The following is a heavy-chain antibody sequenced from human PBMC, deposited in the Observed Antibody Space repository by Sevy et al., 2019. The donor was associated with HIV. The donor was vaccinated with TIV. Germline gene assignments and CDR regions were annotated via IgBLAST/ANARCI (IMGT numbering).Heavy chain of an antibody. CDR2: FYRSNKT. CDR1: GFPVSSSY. J-gene: IGHJ6*02. V-gene: IGHV3-53*01. CDR3: ARDKNGHYYGLDV. D-gene: IGHD2-8*01. Sequence: GGSLRLSCAVSGFPVSSSYTNWVRQAPGKGLEWVSVFYRSNKTDYADSVKGRFTISRDNSKNTLYLQMHSLRAEDTAVYFCARDKNGHYYGLDVWGQGTTVTVSS.